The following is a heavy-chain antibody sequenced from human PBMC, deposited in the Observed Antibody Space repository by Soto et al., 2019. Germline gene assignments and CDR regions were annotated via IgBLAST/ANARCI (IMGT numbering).Heavy chain of an antibody. CDR2: ISSSGSTI. CDR3: ARVKYNWNPRAYYYYMDV. V-gene: IGHV3-11*01. Sequence: GGSLRLSCAASGFTFSDYYMSWIRQAPGKGLEWVSYISSSGSTIYYADSVKGRFTISRDNAKNSLYLQMNSLRAEDTAVYYCARVKYNWNPRAYYYYMDVWGKGTTVTVSS. CDR1: GFTFSDYY. J-gene: IGHJ6*03. D-gene: IGHD1-20*01.